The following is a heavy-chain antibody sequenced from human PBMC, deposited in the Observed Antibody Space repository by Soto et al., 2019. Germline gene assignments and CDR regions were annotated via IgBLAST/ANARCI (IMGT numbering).Heavy chain of an antibody. V-gene: IGHV3-21*06. CDR3: SGCSGGACHKNYGMDV. D-gene: IGHD2-15*01. CDR2: ISPSSGHI. CDR1: GFTFSSCT. J-gene: IGHJ6*02. Sequence: EVHLVESGGGLVKPGGSLRLSCAVSGFTFSSCTMNWVRQAPGKGLEWVSSISPSSGHIYYADSVKGRFTISRDNAKNSLFLPRNRLRGEDTAVYYCSGCSGGACHKNYGMDVWGQGTTVTVSS.